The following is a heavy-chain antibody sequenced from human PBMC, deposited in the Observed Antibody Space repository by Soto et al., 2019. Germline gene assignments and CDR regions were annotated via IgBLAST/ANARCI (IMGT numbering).Heavy chain of an antibody. D-gene: IGHD1-26*01. Sequence: QVQLVQSGAEEKKPGASVKVSCKASGYTFTSYAMHWVRQAPGQRLEWMGWINAGNGNTKYSQKFQGRVTITRDTSASTAYMELSSLRSEDTAVYYCARNSLTTNNWFDPWGQGTLVTVSS. CDR3: ARNSLTTNNWFDP. J-gene: IGHJ5*02. CDR2: INAGNGNT. CDR1: GYTFTSYA. V-gene: IGHV1-3*05.